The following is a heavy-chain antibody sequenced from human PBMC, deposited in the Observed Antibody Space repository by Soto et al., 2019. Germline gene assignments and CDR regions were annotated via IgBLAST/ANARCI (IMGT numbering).Heavy chain of an antibody. V-gene: IGHV4-59*08. CDR1: GGSISSYY. Sequence: QVQLQESGPGLVKPSETLSLTCTVSGGSISSYYWSWIRQPPGKGLEWIGYIYYSGSTNYNPSLKXXVXIXXDTSKNQFSLKLSSVTAADTAVYYCARREGYSYGSWGQGTLVTVSS. CDR3: ARREGYSYGS. D-gene: IGHD5-18*01. CDR2: IYYSGST. J-gene: IGHJ4*02.